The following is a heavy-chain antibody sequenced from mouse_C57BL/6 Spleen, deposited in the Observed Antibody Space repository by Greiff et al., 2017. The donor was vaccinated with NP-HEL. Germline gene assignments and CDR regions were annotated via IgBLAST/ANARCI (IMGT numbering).Heavy chain of an antibody. Sequence: EVQLQQSGPGMVKPSQSLSLTCTVTGYSITSGYDWHWIRHFPGNKLEWMGYISYSGSTNYNPSLKSRISITHDTSKNHFFLKLNSVTTEDTATYYCAREGGNDGYYGGFAYWGQGTLVTVSA. CDR2: ISYSGST. V-gene: IGHV3-1*01. CDR3: AREGGNDGYYGGFAY. CDR1: GYSITSGYD. D-gene: IGHD2-3*01. J-gene: IGHJ3*01.